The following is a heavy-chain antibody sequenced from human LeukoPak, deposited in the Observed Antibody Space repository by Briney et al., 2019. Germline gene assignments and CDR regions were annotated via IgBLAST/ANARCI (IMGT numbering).Heavy chain of an antibody. Sequence: SETLSLTCTVSGGSISSYSWSWIRQPPGKGLEWIGYVYYSGSTNYNPSLKSRVTISVDTSKNQFSLKLSSVTAAETAVYYCARGLTYYDFLTGYYTFPYFDYWGQGTLVTVSS. D-gene: IGHD3-9*01. J-gene: IGHJ4*02. CDR1: GGSISSYS. CDR2: VYYSGST. CDR3: ARGLTYYDFLTGYYTFPYFDY. V-gene: IGHV4-59*01.